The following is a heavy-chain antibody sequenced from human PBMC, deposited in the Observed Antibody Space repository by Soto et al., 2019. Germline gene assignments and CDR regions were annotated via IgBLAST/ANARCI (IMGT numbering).Heavy chain of an antibody. D-gene: IGHD2-8*02. J-gene: IGHJ6*02. CDR3: ARARGYCTGASCSLFYFYGLDV. Sequence: SETLSLTCAVYGGSFSGYYWSWIRQPPGKGLEWVGFVFHSGTTFYNPSLKSRVLMSADTSKNQFSLNVRSLTAADTAVYYCARARGYCTGASCSLFYFYGLDVWGQGTTVTVSS. V-gene: IGHV4-34*09. CDR1: GGSFSGYY. CDR2: VFHSGTT.